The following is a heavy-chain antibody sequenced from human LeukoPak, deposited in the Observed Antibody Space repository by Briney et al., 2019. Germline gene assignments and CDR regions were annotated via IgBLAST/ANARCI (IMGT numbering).Heavy chain of an antibody. V-gene: IGHV4-34*01. CDR1: GGSFSGYY. CDR2: INHSGST. CDR3: ARDRGEMATIKARWFDP. Sequence: PSETLSLTCAVYGGSFSGYYWSWIRQPPGKGLEWIGEINHSGSTNYNPSLKSRVTISVDTSKNQFSLKLSSVTAADTAVYYCARDRGEMATIKARWFDPWGQGTLVTVSS. J-gene: IGHJ5*02. D-gene: IGHD5-24*01.